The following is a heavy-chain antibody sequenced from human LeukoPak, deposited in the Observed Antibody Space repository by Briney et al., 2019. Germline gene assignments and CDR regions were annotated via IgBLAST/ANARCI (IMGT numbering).Heavy chain of an antibody. D-gene: IGHD3-3*01. CDR2: IYYSGST. Sequence: SSETLSLTCTVSGGSISSYYRSWIRQPPGKGLEWIGYIYYSGSTNYNPSLKSRVTISVDTSKNQFSLKLSSVTAADTAVYYCARHEIYYDFWSGYYSPPIDYWGQGTLVTVSS. J-gene: IGHJ4*02. V-gene: IGHV4-59*08. CDR1: GGSISSYY. CDR3: ARHEIYYDFWSGYYSPPIDY.